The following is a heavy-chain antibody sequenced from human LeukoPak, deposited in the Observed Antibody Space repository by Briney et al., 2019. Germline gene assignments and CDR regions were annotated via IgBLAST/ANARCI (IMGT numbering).Heavy chain of an antibody. D-gene: IGHD4-17*01. CDR3: ARDPPYGDYGSWFDP. CDR1: GYTFTGYY. V-gene: IGHV1-2*02. J-gene: IGHJ5*02. CDR2: INPNSGGT. Sequence: ASVKVSCKASGYTFTGYYMHWVRQAPGQGLEWMGWINPNSGGTNYAQTFQGRVTMTRDKSISTAYMELSRLRSDDTAVDYGARDPPYGDYGSWFDPWGQGTLVTVSS.